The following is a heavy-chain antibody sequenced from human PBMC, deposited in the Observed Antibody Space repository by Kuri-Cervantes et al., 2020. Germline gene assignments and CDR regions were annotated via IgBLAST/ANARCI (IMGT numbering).Heavy chain of an antibody. V-gene: IGHV1-8*01. CDR2: MNPNSGNT. J-gene: IGHJ4*02. CDR1: GYTFTSYD. D-gene: IGHD3-10*01. Sequence: ASVKVSCKASGYTFTSYDINWVRQATGQGLEWMGWMNPNSGNTGYAQKFQGRVTMTRNTSISTAYMELSSLRSDDTAVYYCARSLYYYGSGSPRLADYWGQGTLVTVSS. CDR3: ARSLYYYGSGSPRLADY.